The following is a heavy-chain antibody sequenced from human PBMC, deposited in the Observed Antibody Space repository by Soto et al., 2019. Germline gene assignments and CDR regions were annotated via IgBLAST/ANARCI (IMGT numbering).Heavy chain of an antibody. D-gene: IGHD1-1*01. V-gene: IGHV3-30-3*01. CDR1: GFTFSSYA. Sequence: QVQLVESEGSVVQPGRSLRLSCAASGFTFSSYAMHWVRQAPGKGLEWVAVISYDGSNKYYADSVKGRLTISRDNSKNTLYLQMNSLRAEDTAVYYCARDSTPRLTLPGGYWGQGTLVTVSS. CDR3: ARDSTPRLTLPGGY. CDR2: ISYDGSNK. J-gene: IGHJ4*02.